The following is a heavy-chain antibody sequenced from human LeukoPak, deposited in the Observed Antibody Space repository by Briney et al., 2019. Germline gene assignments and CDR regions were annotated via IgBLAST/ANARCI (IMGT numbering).Heavy chain of an antibody. CDR2: IWYDGSNK. V-gene: IGHV3-33*06. D-gene: IGHD4-23*01. CDR1: GFTFSSYG. CDR3: AKDPYGGKNGFDY. J-gene: IGHJ4*02. Sequence: PGGSLRLSCAASGFTFSSYGMHWVRQAPGKGLEWVAVIWYDGSNKYYADSVKGRFTISRDNSKNTLYLQMNSLRAEDTAVYYCAKDPYGGKNGFDYWGQGTPVTVSS.